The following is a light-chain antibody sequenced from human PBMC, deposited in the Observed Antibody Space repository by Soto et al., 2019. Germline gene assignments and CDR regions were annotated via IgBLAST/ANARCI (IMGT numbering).Light chain of an antibody. V-gene: IGLV2-11*01. J-gene: IGLJ2*01. CDR1: SSDVGGYNY. CDR3: CSYAGTYAV. CDR2: DVS. Sequence: QSALTQPRSVSGSPGQSVAISCTGTSSDVGGYNYVSWYQQHPGKAPKLMIYDVSGRPSGVPDRFSGSKSGNTASLTISGLQAEHEADYYCCSYAGTYAVFGGGTKLTVL.